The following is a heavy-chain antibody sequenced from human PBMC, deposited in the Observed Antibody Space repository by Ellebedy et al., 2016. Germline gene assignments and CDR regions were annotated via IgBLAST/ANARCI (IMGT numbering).Heavy chain of an antibody. CDR1: GITFRSYD. J-gene: IGHJ3*02. CDR2: IGSAGDT. V-gene: IGHV3-13*01. CDR3: VRACSAINCWPGAFDI. Sequence: GESLKISXAASGITFRSYDMHWVRQVAGKGLEWVAAIGSAGDTYYPGSVKGRFTVSRENAKDSLYLQMNSLRAGDTAVYYCVRACSAINCWPGAFDIWGQGTMVTVSS. D-gene: IGHD2-15*01.